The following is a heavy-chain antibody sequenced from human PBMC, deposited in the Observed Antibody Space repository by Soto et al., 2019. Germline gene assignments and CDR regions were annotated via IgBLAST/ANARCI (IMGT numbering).Heavy chain of an antibody. V-gene: IGHV1-18*04. CDR2: ISAYNGNT. Sequence: GASVKVSCKASGYTFASYGISWVRQAPGQGLEWMGWISAYNGNTNYAQKLQGRVTMTTDTSTSTAYMELRSLRSDDTAVYYCAVSRRDSSGSRDLAYYYGMDVWGQGTTVTVSS. CDR3: AVSRRDSSGSRDLAYYYGMDV. J-gene: IGHJ6*02. D-gene: IGHD3-22*01. CDR1: GYTFASYG.